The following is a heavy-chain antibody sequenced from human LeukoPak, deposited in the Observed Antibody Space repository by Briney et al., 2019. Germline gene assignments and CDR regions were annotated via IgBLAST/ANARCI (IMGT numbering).Heavy chain of an antibody. CDR1: GFTFSNYA. Sequence: GGSLRLSCAASGFTFSNYAMSWVRQAPGQGLEWVSAITGSGGNTYYADSVKGRFTISRDNSKNPVFLQMNSLRAEDTAVYYCAKWGDYDVLTGYYVSDYWGQGTLVTVSS. V-gene: IGHV3-23*01. J-gene: IGHJ4*02. CDR3: AKWGDYDVLTGYYVSDY. CDR2: ITGSGGNT. D-gene: IGHD3-9*01.